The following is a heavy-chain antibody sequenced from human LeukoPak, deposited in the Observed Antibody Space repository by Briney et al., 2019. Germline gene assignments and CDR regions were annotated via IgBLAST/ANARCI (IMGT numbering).Heavy chain of an antibody. CDR1: GGTFSSYA. V-gene: IGHV1-24*01. CDR2: FYPEDGET. CDR3: ATAVAVAGTGFDY. D-gene: IGHD6-19*01. J-gene: IGHJ4*02. Sequence: SVKVSCKASGGTFSSYAISWVRQAPGQGLEWMGGFYPEDGETIYAQKFQGRVTMTEDTSTDTAYMELSSLRSEDPAVYYCATAVAVAGTGFDYWGQGTLVTVSS.